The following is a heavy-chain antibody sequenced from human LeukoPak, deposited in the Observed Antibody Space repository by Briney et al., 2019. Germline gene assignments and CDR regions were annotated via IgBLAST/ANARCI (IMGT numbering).Heavy chain of an antibody. D-gene: IGHD1-14*01. CDR3: ARETVYTFDI. Sequence: GGSLRLSCAASGFTFSGYSMNWVRQAPGKGLEWVSYISSSSSAIYYADSVKGRFTISRDNAKNSLYLQMNSLRDEDTAIYFCARETVYTFDIWGQGTMVTVSS. V-gene: IGHV3-48*02. CDR1: GFTFSGYS. CDR2: ISSSSSAI. J-gene: IGHJ3*02.